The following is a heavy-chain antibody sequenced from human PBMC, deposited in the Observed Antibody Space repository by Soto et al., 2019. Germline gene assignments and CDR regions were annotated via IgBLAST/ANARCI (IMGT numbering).Heavy chain of an antibody. CDR3: AKDRKSGSGWYWDY. V-gene: IGHV3-23*01. Sequence: GGSLRLSCAASGFTFSSYAMSWVRQAPGKGLEWVSGISGSGGSTYYADSVKGRFTFSRDNSKNTLYLQMNSLRAEDTAVYYCAKDRKSGSGWYWDYWGQGTLVTVSS. J-gene: IGHJ4*02. CDR1: GFTFSSYA. CDR2: ISGSGGST. D-gene: IGHD6-19*01.